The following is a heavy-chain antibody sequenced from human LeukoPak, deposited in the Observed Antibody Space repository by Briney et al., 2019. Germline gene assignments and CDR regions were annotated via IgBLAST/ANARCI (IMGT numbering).Heavy chain of an antibody. Sequence: SETLSLTCAVYGGSFSGYYWSWIRQPPGKGLGWIGEINHSGSTNYNPSLKSRVTISVDTSKNQFSLKLSSVTAADTAVYYCARRWGPSRKYYGSGSSDYWGQGTLVTVSS. CDR1: GGSFSGYY. CDR3: ARRWGPSRKYYGSGSSDY. CDR2: INHSGST. J-gene: IGHJ4*02. V-gene: IGHV4-34*01. D-gene: IGHD3-10*01.